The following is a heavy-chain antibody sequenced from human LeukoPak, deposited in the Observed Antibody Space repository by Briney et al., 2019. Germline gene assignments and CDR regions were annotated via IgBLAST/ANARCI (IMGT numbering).Heavy chain of an antibody. J-gene: IGHJ4*02. CDR3: ASDPILTGV. D-gene: IGHD3-9*01. Sequence: GGSLRLSCAASGFNFGTYWMSWVRQAPGTGLEWVANIKQDGSEKNYVDSVKGRFTISRDNAKNSLYLQMNSLRAEDTAVYYCASDPILTGVWGQGTLVTVSS. V-gene: IGHV3-7*01. CDR2: IKQDGSEK. CDR1: GFNFGTYW.